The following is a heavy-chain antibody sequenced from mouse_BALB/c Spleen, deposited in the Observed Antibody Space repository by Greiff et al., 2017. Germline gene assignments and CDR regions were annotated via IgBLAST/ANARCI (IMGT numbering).Heavy chain of an antibody. CDR3: ARVGDYFDY. Sequence: EVKLMESGGGLVQPGGSRKLSCAASGFTFSSFGMHWVRQAPEKGLEWVAYISSGSSTIYYADTVMGRFTISRDNPKNNLFLQMTSLRSEDTAMYDCARVGDYFDYWGQGTTLTVSS. CDR2: ISSGSSTI. V-gene: IGHV5-17*02. CDR1: GFTFSSFG. J-gene: IGHJ2*01.